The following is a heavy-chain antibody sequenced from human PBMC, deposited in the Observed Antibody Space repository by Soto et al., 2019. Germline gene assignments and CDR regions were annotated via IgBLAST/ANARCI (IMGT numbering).Heavy chain of an antibody. J-gene: IGHJ4*02. CDR1: GYIFTKYY. Sequence: ASVKVSCKATGYIFTKYYIHWVRQAPGQGLEWMGIINPSGGSTRYAQNFQGRATMTRDTSTSTVSMELSSLRFEDTAVYYCAREGGLTYYYDSGGRYYDYWGQGTLVTVSS. V-gene: IGHV1-46*01. CDR2: INPSGGST. CDR3: AREGGLTYYYDSGGRYYDY. D-gene: IGHD3-22*01.